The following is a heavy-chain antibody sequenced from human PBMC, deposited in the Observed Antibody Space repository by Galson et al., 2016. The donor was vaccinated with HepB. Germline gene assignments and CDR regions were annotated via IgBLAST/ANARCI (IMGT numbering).Heavy chain of an antibody. V-gene: IGHV1-46*01. Sequence: SVKVSCKASGYTFTSYYMHWVRQAPGQGLEWMGILSPSGGSTTYAQKFQGRVTMTRDTSTSTVYMELSSLRSEDTAVYYCARGSSGHVEIDYWGQGTLVTVSS. CDR3: ARGSSGHVEIDY. CDR2: LSPSGGST. D-gene: IGHD6-19*01. CDR1: GYTFTSYY. J-gene: IGHJ4*02.